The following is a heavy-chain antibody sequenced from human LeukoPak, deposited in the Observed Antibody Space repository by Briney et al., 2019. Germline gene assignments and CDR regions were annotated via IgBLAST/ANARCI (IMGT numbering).Heavy chain of an antibody. V-gene: IGHV4-39*01. J-gene: IGHJ5*02. Sequence: SETLSLICTLSGVSIRSCYYFGRWIPQPPGKGLEWIGSIYDSGSTYYNPSLKSRDTISVDTSKNQFSLKLNSVTAADTAVYYCARHYGPWGQGTLVTVSP. D-gene: IGHD3-10*01. CDR1: GVSIRSCYYF. CDR3: ARHYGP. CDR2: IYDSGST.